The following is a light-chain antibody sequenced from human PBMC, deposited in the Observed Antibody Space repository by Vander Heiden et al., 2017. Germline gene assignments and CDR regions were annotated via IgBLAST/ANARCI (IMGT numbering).Light chain of an antibody. J-gene: IGLJ1*01. CDR2: GNR. Sequence: QSVLTQPPSVSGAPGPTVAISYTPSSSNIRAGYDVNWYQHLPGTAPKLLIYGNRNRPSGVPDRFSGSKSGTSASLAITGLQAEDEADYYCQSYDSSLSGSGVFGTGTKVTVL. CDR3: QSYDSSLSGSGV. CDR1: SSNIRAGYD. V-gene: IGLV1-40*01.